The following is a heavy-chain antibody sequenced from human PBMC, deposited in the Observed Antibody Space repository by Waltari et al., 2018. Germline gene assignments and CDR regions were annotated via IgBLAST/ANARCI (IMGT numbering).Heavy chain of an antibody. J-gene: IGHJ4*02. V-gene: IGHV3-7*01. CDR3: ARDFTAVAF. D-gene: IGHD6-19*01. Sequence: EVQLVQSGGGLVQPGGSLSLFCAASGFSFSGYWMSWVRQAPGKGLEWVANIKEDGSEQYYVDSVKGRFTISRDNAKNSLYLQMNSLRAEDTAVYYCARDFTAVAFWGQGTLVTVSS. CDR1: GFSFSGYW. CDR2: IKEDGSEQ.